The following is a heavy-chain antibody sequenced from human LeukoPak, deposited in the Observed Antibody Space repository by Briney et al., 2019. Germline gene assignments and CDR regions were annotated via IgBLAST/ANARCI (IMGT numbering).Heavy chain of an antibody. Sequence: GGSLRLSCAASGFTFSSYSMNWVRQAPGKGLEWVSSISSSSSYIYYADSVKGRFTISRDNAKNSLYLQMNSLRAEDTAVYYCARDMVRGVIITDFDYWGQGTLVTVSS. J-gene: IGHJ4*02. D-gene: IGHD3-10*01. V-gene: IGHV3-21*01. CDR3: ARDMVRGVIITDFDY. CDR2: ISSSSSYI. CDR1: GFTFSSYS.